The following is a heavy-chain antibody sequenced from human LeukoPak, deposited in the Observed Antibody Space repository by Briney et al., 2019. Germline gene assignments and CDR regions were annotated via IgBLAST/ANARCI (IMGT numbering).Heavy chain of an antibody. CDR3: AKVAPVDLRELLCLDY. CDR1: GFTFSGYA. D-gene: IGHD3-10*01. Sequence: GGSLRLSCAASGFTFSGYAMSWVRQAPGKGLEWVSAISGSGGSTYYADSVKGRFTISRDNSKNTLYLQMNSLRAEDTAVYYCAKVAPVDLRELLCLDYWGQGTLVTVSS. J-gene: IGHJ4*02. CDR2: ISGSGGST. V-gene: IGHV3-23*01.